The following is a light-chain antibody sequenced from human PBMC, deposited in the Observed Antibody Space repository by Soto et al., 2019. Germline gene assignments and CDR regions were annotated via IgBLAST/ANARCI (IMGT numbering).Light chain of an antibody. CDR2: GAS. CDR1: QRIMSW. V-gene: IGKV1-5*01. Sequence: DIQMTQSPSSLSASVGDRVTITCRASQRIMSWLAWYQHKPGKAPKRLVYGASSLESGVASRFSGSISGTEYILTISSLQPNNCATDYCQQYNSYSWTFGQGTEVDSK. J-gene: IGKJ1*01. CDR3: QQYNSYSWT.